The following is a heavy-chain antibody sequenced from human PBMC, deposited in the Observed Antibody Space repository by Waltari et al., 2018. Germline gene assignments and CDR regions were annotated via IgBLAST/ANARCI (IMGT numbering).Heavy chain of an antibody. J-gene: IGHJ3*02. Sequence: QVQLQESGPGLVKPSETLSLTCTVSGGSISSYYWSWIRQPPGKGLEWIGYIYYSGSTNYNPSLKSRVTISVDTSKNQFSLKLSSVTAADTAVYYCARWSIAAAGFDAFDIWGQGTMVTVSS. V-gene: IGHV4-59*01. D-gene: IGHD6-13*01. CDR1: GGSISSYY. CDR3: ARWSIAAAGFDAFDI. CDR2: IYYSGST.